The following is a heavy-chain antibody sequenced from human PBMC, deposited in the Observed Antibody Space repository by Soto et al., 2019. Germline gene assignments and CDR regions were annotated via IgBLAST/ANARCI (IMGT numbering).Heavy chain of an antibody. CDR2: IYYSGST. Sequence: QLQLQESGPGLVKPSETLSLTCTVSGGSISSSSYYWGWIRQPPGKGLEWIGSIYYSGSTYYNPSLKSRVTTSVDTSKNQFSLKLSSVTAADTAVYYCAGGRTYYYDPDDAFDIWGQGTMVTVSS. CDR3: AGGRTYYYDPDDAFDI. V-gene: IGHV4-39*01. D-gene: IGHD3-22*01. J-gene: IGHJ3*02. CDR1: GGSISSSSYY.